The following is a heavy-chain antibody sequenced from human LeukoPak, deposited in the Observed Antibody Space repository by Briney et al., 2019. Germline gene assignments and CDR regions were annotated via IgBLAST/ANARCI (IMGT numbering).Heavy chain of an antibody. CDR2: ISWNSNTK. D-gene: IGHD1-1*01. CDR1: GFDFDDYA. V-gene: IGHV3-9*01. J-gene: IGHJ4*02. Sequence: PGGSLRLSCAASGFDFDDYAMQWVRQAPGKGLEWVSGISWNSNTKGYADSVKGRFTISRDNAKHSLYLQMDSLRPEDTALYYCAKDIVGSAMTGIDYWGQGTPVTVSS. CDR3: AKDIVGSAMTGIDY.